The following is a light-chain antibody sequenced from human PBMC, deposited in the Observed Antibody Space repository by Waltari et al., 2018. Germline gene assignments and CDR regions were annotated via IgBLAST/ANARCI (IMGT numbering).Light chain of an antibody. J-gene: IGLJ1*01. CDR3: SSYAGSNDYV. CDR1: SSDVGGSNY. CDR2: EVS. Sequence: QSALTQPPSASGFPGQSVTISCTGTSSDVGGSNYVSWYQQHPGKAPTLMSYEVSKRPSGVPVRFSGSKSGITASLTFSGLQAEDEADDCCSSYAGSNDYVFGTWTKVTVL. V-gene: IGLV2-8*01.